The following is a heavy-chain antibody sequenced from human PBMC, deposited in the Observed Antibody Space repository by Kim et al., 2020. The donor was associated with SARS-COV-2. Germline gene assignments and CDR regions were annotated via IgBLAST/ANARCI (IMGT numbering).Heavy chain of an antibody. Sequence: ASVKVSCKASGYTFTSYAMNWVRQAPGQGLEWMGWINTNTGNPTYAQGFTGRFVFSLDTSVSTAYLQISSLKAEDTAVYYCARDLLLPGIAVATDKPGGWFDPWGQGTLVTVSS. V-gene: IGHV7-4-1*02. J-gene: IGHJ5*02. D-gene: IGHD6-19*01. CDR3: ARDLLLPGIAVATDKPGGWFDP. CDR2: INTNTGNP. CDR1: GYTFTSYA.